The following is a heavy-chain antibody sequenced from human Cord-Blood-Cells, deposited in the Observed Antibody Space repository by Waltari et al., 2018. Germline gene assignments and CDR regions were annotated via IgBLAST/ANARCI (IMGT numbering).Heavy chain of an antibody. D-gene: IGHD6-19*01. CDR3: ARFHSGWYAFDI. CDR2: INHSGST. J-gene: IGHJ3*02. CDR1: GGSFSGYY. Sequence: QVQLQQWGAGLLKPSETLSLTCAVYGGSFSGYYWSWIRQPPVKGLEWIGEINHSGSTNYNPSLKSRVTISVDTSKNQFSLKLSSVTAADTAVYYCARFHSGWYAFDIWGQGTMVTVSS. V-gene: IGHV4-34*01.